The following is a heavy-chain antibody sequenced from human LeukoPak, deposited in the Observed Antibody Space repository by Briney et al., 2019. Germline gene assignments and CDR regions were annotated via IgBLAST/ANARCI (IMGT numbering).Heavy chain of an antibody. Sequence: SETLSLTCTVSGGSISSGDYYWSWIRQPPGKGLEWIGYIYYSGSTYYNPSLKSRVTISVDASKNQFSLKLSSVTAADTAVYYCARAVGDFWSGYSAFDIWGQGTMVTVSS. CDR2: IYYSGST. CDR3: ARAVGDFWSGYSAFDI. J-gene: IGHJ3*02. V-gene: IGHV4-30-4*08. CDR1: GGSISSGDYY. D-gene: IGHD3-3*01.